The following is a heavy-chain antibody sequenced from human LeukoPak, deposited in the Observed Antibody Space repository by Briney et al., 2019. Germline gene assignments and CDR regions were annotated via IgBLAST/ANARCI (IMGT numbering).Heavy chain of an antibody. Sequence: PGGSLRLSCAASGFTFSSYSMNWVRQAPGKGLEWVSSISSSSSYIYYADSVKGRFTISRDNAKNSLYLQMNSLRAEDTAVYYCARGRTINSGSYAFDYWGQGTLVTVSS. CDR3: ARGRTINSGSYAFDY. CDR2: ISSSSSYI. D-gene: IGHD1-26*01. V-gene: IGHV3-21*01. CDR1: GFTFSSYS. J-gene: IGHJ4*02.